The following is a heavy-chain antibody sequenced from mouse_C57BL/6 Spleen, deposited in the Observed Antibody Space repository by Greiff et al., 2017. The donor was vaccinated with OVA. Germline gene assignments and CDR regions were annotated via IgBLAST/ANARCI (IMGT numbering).Heavy chain of an antibody. CDR1: GYSFTGYY. CDR3: ARRTGDY. CDR2: INPSTGGT. Sequence: VQLQQSGPELVKPGASVKISCKASGYSFTGYYMNWVKQSPEKSLEWIGEINPSTGGTTYNQKFKAKATLTVDKSSSTAYMQLKSLTSEDSAVYYCARRTGDYWGQGTTLTVSS. J-gene: IGHJ2*01. V-gene: IGHV1-42*01.